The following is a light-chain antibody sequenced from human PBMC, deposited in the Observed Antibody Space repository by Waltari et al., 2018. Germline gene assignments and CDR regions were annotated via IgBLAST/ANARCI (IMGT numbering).Light chain of an antibody. Sequence: EIVLTQSPGTLSLSPGERATLSCRASQSVSRALAWYQQKPGQAPRLLISGASNRATGIPDRFGGSGSGTDFSLTISSLEPEDFAVYYCQHYVRLPATFGQGTKVEIK. CDR2: GAS. CDR1: QSVSRA. CDR3: QHYVRLPAT. J-gene: IGKJ1*01. V-gene: IGKV3-20*01.